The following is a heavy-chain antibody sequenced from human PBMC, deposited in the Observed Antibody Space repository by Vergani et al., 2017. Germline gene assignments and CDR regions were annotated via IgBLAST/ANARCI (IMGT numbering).Heavy chain of an antibody. V-gene: IGHV4-34*01. CDR3: SRVNTETNGHLYYYYYMDV. J-gene: IGHJ6*03. Sequence: QVQLQQWGGGLLKPSETLSLTCVVNGGSFTSYNWTWIRQSPGAGLEWVGDIDHTGRPDYNPSLKSRLTMSVDKSRNQFSLTLNSVTATDTAIYFCSRVNTETNGHLYYYYYMDVWGQGTAVTVS. CDR2: IDHTGRP. CDR1: GGSFTSYN. D-gene: IGHD4-11*01.